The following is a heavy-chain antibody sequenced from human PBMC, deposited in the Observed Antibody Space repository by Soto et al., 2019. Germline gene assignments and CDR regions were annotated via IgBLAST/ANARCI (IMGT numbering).Heavy chain of an antibody. CDR1: GFIFNTYA. CDR3: AKGPTGYHDY. Sequence: GSLRLSCTTSGFIFNTYAMHWVRQAPGKGLEWVAVMSHDGSSTYYADSVKGRFTISRDNSKNTLYLQMNSLRAEDTAVYYCAKGPTGYHDYWGQGTLVTVSS. V-gene: IGHV3-30-3*01. J-gene: IGHJ4*02. CDR2: MSHDGSST. D-gene: IGHD2-2*01.